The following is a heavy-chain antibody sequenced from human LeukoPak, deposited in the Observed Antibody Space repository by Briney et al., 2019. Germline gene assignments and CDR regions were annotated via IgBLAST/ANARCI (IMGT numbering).Heavy chain of an antibody. D-gene: IGHD3-22*01. CDR3: ARQRVYDSSGYYYPGGMDV. J-gene: IGHJ6*02. CDR1: GFTFSSYS. CDR2: IYYSGST. Sequence: GSLRLSCAASGFTFSSYSMNWVRQPPGKGLEWIGYIYYSGSTNYNPSLKSRVTISVDTSKNQFSLKLSSVTAADTAVYYCARQRVYDSSGYYYPGGMDVWGQGTTVTVSS. V-gene: IGHV4-59*08.